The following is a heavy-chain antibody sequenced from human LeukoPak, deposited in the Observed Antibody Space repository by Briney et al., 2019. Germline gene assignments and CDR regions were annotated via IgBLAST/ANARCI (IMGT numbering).Heavy chain of an antibody. J-gene: IGHJ4*02. V-gene: IGHV3-21*01. CDR1: GFTFSSYS. CDR2: ISSSSSYI. Sequence: GSLILSCAASGFTFSSYSMNWVRPAPGKGLEWVSSISSSSSYIYYADSVKGRFTISRDNAKNSLYLQMNSLRAEDTAVYYCAARDIVAGDYWGQGTLVTVSS. CDR3: AARDIVAGDY. D-gene: IGHD5-12*01.